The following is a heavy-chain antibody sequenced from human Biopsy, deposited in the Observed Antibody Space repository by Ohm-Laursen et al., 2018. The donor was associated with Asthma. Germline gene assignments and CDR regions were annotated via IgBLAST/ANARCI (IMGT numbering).Heavy chain of an antibody. Sequence: SQTLSLTCTVSGGSISSGAYYWSWVRQPPGKGLEWIGYIYYIGSTYSNPSLKSRVAISLDTSKNQFSLKLSSVTAADPAVYFCARRGGVRRYFDYWGQGTLVTVSS. CDR3: ARRGGVRRYFDY. V-gene: IGHV4-30-4*01. J-gene: IGHJ4*02. CDR1: GGSISSGAYY. CDR2: IYYIGST. D-gene: IGHD3-16*01.